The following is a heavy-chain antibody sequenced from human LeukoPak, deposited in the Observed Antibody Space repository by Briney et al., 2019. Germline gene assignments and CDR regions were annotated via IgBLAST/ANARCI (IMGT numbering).Heavy chain of an antibody. CDR2: ISSNSNYI. V-gene: IGHV3-21*04. Sequence: GGSLRLSCAASGFTFSSYSMNWVRQAPGKGLEWFSSISSNSNYIYYADSLKGRFTSSRDNAKNSLYLQMNSLRVEDTAGYYCARKGAYAFDYWGQGTLVTVSS. D-gene: IGHD5-12*01. CDR3: ARKGAYAFDY. CDR1: GFTFSSYS. J-gene: IGHJ4*02.